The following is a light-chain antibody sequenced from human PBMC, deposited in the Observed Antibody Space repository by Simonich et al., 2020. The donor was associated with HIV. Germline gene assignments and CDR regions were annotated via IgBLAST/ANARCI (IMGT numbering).Light chain of an antibody. CDR1: QSISNL. Sequence: DIQMTQSPSTLSASVGDRVTITCQAIQSISNLLAWDQKEPGKAPKVLIYKASSLESGVPSRFSGSGSGTEFTLTISSMQPDDFATYFCQQYSNYSRTFGQGTKVDIK. V-gene: IGKV1-5*03. CDR3: QQYSNYSRT. J-gene: IGKJ1*01. CDR2: KAS.